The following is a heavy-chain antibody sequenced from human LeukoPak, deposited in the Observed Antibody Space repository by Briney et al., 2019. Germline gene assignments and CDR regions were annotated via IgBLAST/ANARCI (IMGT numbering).Heavy chain of an antibody. V-gene: IGHV3-23*01. CDR1: GFTFSNYA. CDR2: ISVGHST. CDR3: ARPDSVSGSYEY. J-gene: IGHJ4*02. D-gene: IGHD1-26*01. Sequence: QPGGSLRLSCVASGFTFSNYAMNWVRQAPGKGLDWVSTISVGHSTIYADSVKGRFTISRDDAKNTLYLQMNSLRAEDTAMYYCARPDSVSGSYEYWGQGILVTVSS.